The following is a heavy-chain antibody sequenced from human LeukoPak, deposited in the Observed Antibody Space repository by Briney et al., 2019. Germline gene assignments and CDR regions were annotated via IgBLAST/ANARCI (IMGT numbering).Heavy chain of an antibody. CDR3: ARDEYDSGGYYHPFDD. J-gene: IGHJ4*02. CDR1: GFTFSSYE. D-gene: IGHD3-22*01. CDR2: ISSSGSTI. V-gene: IGHV3-48*03. Sequence: PGGSLRLSCAASGFTFSSYEMNWVRQAPGKGLEWVSYISSSGSTIYYADSVKGRFTISRDNAKNSLYLQMNSLRVEDTAVYYCARDEYDSGGYYHPFDDWGQGTLVTVSS.